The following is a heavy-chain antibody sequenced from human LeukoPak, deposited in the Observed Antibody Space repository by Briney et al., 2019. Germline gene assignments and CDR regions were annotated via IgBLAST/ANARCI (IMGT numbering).Heavy chain of an antibody. V-gene: IGHV3-23*01. D-gene: IGHD1-1*01. CDR3: ARAPGYGAAYYFDY. CDR2: ISGSGGST. J-gene: IGHJ4*02. Sequence: GGSLRLFCAASGFTFSSYGMSWVRQAPGKGLEWVSAISGSGGSTYYADSVKGRFTISRDNSKNTLYLQMNSLRAEDTAVYYCARAPGYGAAYYFDYWGQGTLVTVSS. CDR1: GFTFSSYG.